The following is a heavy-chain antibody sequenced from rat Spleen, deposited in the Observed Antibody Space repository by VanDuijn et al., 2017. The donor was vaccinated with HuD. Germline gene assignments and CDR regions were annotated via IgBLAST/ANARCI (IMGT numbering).Heavy chain of an antibody. Sequence: EVQLVESGGGLVQPGRSLKLSCVASGFTFNYYWMTWIRQAPGKGLEWVAAIIYDGSNTYYRDSVKGRFTISRDNAKSTLYLQMDSLRSEDTATYYCARGSGVDYWGQGVMVTVSS. CDR3: ARGSGVDY. V-gene: IGHV5-31*01. J-gene: IGHJ2*01. CDR2: IIYDGSNT. D-gene: IGHD1-1*01. CDR1: GFTFNYYW.